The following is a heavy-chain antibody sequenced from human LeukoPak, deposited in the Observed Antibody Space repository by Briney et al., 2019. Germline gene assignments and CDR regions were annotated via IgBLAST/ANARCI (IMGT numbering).Heavy chain of an antibody. Sequence: GGSLRLSCAASGFTFSDHYMDWVRRAPGKGLEWVGRTRNKANSYTTEYAASVKGRFTISRDDSKSIAYLQMNSLKTEDTAVYYCTRDYNGVFYFDYWGQGTLVTVSS. CDR2: TRNKANSYTT. CDR3: TRDYNGVFYFDY. V-gene: IGHV3-72*01. CDR1: GFTFSDHY. D-gene: IGHD2-8*01. J-gene: IGHJ4*02.